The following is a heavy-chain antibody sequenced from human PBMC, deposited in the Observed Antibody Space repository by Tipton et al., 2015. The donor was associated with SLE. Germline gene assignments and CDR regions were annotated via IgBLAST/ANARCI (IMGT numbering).Heavy chain of an antibody. CDR2: ISSNGGST. D-gene: IGHD6-13*01. CDR3: AKSPRGVAATFFDY. V-gene: IGHV3-64D*06. Sequence: SLRLSCAASGFTFSSYAMHWVRQAPGKGLEYVSAISSNGGSTYYADSVKGRFTISRDNAKNSLYLQMNSLRAEDMALYYCAKSPRGVAATFFDYWGQGTLVTVSS. J-gene: IGHJ4*02. CDR1: GFTFSSYA.